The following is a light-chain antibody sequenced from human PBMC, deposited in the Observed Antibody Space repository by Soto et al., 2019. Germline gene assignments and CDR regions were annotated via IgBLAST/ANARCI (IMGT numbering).Light chain of an antibody. CDR1: SSYVGGYNH. J-gene: IGLJ1*01. CDR3: VSYTSSTTYV. Sequence: QSVLAQPASVSDSPGQTITISCTGTSSYVGGYNHVSWYQQHPGKAPKLMIYDVTNRPSGVSNLFSGSKSGSTASLIISGLQAEDEADYYCVSYTSSTTYVFGTGTKVTVL. CDR2: DVT. V-gene: IGLV2-14*01.